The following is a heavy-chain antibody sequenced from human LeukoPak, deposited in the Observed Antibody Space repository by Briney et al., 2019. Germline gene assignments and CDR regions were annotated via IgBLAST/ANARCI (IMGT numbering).Heavy chain of an antibody. CDR1: GGSFSGYY. Sequence: KASETLSLTCAVYGGSFSGYYWSWIRQPPGKGLEWTGEINHSGSTNYNPSLKSRVTISVDTSKNQFSLKLSSVIAADTAVYYCARQTTTTGIDYWGQGTLVTVSS. V-gene: IGHV4-34*01. CDR2: INHSGST. D-gene: IGHD1-1*01. J-gene: IGHJ4*02. CDR3: ARQTTTTGIDY.